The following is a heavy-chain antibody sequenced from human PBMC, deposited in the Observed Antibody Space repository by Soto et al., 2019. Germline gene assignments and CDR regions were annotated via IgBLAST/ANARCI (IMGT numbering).Heavy chain of an antibody. V-gene: IGHV4-61*03. Sequence: QVQLQESGPGLVKPSETLSLTCSVSGGSVSSDSHYWTWIRQSPGKGLEWIGNAHYSGSTNYNPSLKSRVTISLDTSKNHFSLNLNSVTTADAALYFCARETTRRGGPYSDSWGQGALVTVSS. CDR3: ARETTRRGGPYSDS. D-gene: IGHD1-1*01. CDR1: GGSVSSDSHY. J-gene: IGHJ4*02. CDR2: AHYSGST.